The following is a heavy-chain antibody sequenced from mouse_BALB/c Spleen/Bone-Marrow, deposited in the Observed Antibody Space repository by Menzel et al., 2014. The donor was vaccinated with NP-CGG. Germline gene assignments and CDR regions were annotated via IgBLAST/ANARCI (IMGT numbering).Heavy chain of an antibody. CDR2: ISSGSSTI. CDR1: GFTFSSFG. V-gene: IGHV5-17*02. Sequence: EVHLVESGGGLVQPGGSRKLSCAASGFTFSSFGMHWVRQAPEKGLEWVAYISSGSSTIYYGDTVMGRFTISRDNPKNTLFLQMTSLRSEDTATYYCVRSGSSSGYFDYWSQGATLTVAS. J-gene: IGHJ2*01. CDR3: VRSGSSSGYFDY. D-gene: IGHD1-1*01.